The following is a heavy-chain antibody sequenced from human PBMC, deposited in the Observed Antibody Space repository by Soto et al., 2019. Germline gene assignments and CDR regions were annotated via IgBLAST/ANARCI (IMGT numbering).Heavy chain of an antibody. CDR3: ERQNLAARHYGMDV. D-gene: IGHD6-6*01. J-gene: IGHJ6*02. CDR2: IDPSDSYT. CDR1: GYSFTSYW. V-gene: IGHV5-10-1*01. Sequence: PGGSPKISCKCSGYSFTSYWISWVRQMPGKGLEWMGGIDPSDSYTNYRPSFQGHVTTSADKSISTASLQWSSLKASDAAMYYCERQNLAARHYGMDVWGQGTTVTVSS.